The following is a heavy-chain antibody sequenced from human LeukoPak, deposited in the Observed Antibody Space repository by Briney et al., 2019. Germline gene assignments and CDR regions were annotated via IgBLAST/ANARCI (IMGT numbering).Heavy chain of an antibody. Sequence: GGCLRLSCGASGFTFSNYDANWVRQAPGRGLGWVSYISSIGNTIYYADSVKDRFTISRDNARKSLFLQMNTLRAEDTAVDLCARDFDFWSGGGGLDVWGQGTTVIVSS. CDR2: ISSIGNTI. CDR3: ARDFDFWSGGGGLDV. D-gene: IGHD3-3*01. J-gene: IGHJ6*02. CDR1: GFTFSNYD. V-gene: IGHV3-48*03.